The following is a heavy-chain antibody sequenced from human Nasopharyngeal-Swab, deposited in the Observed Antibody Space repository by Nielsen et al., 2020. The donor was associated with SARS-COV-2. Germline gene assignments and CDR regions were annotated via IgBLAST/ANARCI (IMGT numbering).Heavy chain of an antibody. CDR1: GFTFSNYS. CDR3: AKVASGGMDV. J-gene: IGHJ6*02. Sequence: GESLKISCAASGFTFSNYSMNWVRQAPGKGLEWISYISGSSGIIYYADSVKGRFTISRDNAKNSLFLQMNSLRAEDTAVYYCAKVASGGMDVWGQGTTVTVSS. V-gene: IGHV3-48*01. CDR2: ISGSSGII.